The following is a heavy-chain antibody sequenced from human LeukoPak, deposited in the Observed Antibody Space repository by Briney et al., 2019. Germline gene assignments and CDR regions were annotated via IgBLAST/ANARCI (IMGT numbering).Heavy chain of an antibody. CDR2: IYPGDSDT. V-gene: IGHV5-51*01. J-gene: IGHJ4*02. CDR3: ARAFTYYYDSSGYYYFDY. D-gene: IGHD3-22*01. Sequence: GESLQISCKGSGYIFTSYWIGWVRQMPGKGLEWMGIIYPGDSDTRYSPSFQGQVTISVDKSISIAYLQWSSLKASDTAMYYCARAFTYYYDSSGYYYFDYWGQGTLVTVSS. CDR1: GYIFTSYW.